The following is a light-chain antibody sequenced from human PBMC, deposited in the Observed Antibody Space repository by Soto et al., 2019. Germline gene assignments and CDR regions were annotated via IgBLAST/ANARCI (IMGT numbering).Light chain of an antibody. Sequence: EIVWTQSPGTLSLSPGERATLSCRASQSVSSSYLAWYQQKPGQAPRLLIYDASSRATGIPDRFSGSGSGTDFTLTISRLEPEDFAVYYCQQYDTSPLTFGGGTKVDIK. V-gene: IGKV3-20*01. CDR3: QQYDTSPLT. J-gene: IGKJ4*01. CDR1: QSVSSSY. CDR2: DAS.